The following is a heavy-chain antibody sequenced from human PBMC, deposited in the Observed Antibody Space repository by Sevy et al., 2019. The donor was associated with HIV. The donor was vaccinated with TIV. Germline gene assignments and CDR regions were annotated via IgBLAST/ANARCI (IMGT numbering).Heavy chain of an antibody. CDR2: ISSSGSTK. D-gene: IGHD6-13*01. J-gene: IGHJ1*01. Sequence: GGSLRLSCAASGFTFSSYEMNWVRQAPGKGLEWVSYISSSGSTKKYADFVKGRFTISRDNAKNSLYLQMNSLGAEDTAVYYCAREDGSRKNFQYWGQGTLVTVSS. CDR3: AREDGSRKNFQY. CDR1: GFTFSSYE. V-gene: IGHV3-48*03.